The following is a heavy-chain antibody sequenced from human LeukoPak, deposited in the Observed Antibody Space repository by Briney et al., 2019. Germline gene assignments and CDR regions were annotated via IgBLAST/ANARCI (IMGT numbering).Heavy chain of an antibody. V-gene: IGHV3-21*01. Sequence: GGSLRLSCPAAGFTFSSYSMNWARQDPGKGREWVSSISVSSSYIYYADSVKGRFTISRDNAKNSLYLQMNSLRAEDTVVYYCARAPVEGTGDFIDYWGQGTLVTVSS. CDR1: GFTFSSYS. CDR3: ARAPVEGTGDFIDY. D-gene: IGHD7-27*01. CDR2: ISVSSSYI. J-gene: IGHJ4*02.